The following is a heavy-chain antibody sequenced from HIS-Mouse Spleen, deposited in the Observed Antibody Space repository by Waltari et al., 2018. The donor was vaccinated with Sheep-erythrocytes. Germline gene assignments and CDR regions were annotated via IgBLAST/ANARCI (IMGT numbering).Heavy chain of an antibody. J-gene: IGHJ4*02. CDR3: ARVASGATFDY. Sequence: EVQLVESGGGLVKPGGSLRLSCAASGFTFRSYSMNWVRQAPGEGLEWVSSISSSSSYRYYADSVKGRFTISRDNAKNSLYLQMNSLRAEDTAVYYCARVASGATFDYWGQGTLVTVSS. CDR2: ISSSSSYR. CDR1: GFTFRSYS. V-gene: IGHV3-21*01. D-gene: IGHD1-26*01.